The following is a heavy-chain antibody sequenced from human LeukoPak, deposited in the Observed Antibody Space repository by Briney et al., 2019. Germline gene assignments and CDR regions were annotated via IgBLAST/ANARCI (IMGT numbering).Heavy chain of an antibody. Sequence: PGGSLRLSCVVSGFTFSRFGVNWVRQAPGKGLEWVSFIGASSGDIKYADSVKGRFTISRDNARRSLYLQMNSLSAEDTAVYFCASDRFFWGQGTLVTVSS. CDR1: GFTFSRFG. CDR3: ASDRFF. CDR2: IGASSGDI. J-gene: IGHJ4*02. V-gene: IGHV3-21*01. D-gene: IGHD3-3*01.